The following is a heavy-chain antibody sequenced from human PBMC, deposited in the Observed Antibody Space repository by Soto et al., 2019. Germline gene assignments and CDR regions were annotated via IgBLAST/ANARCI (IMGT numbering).Heavy chain of an antibody. V-gene: IGHV3-21*01. CDR3: AKQPHGFSYGKFDY. CDR1: GFTFSTHS. CDR2: ITISGESK. D-gene: IGHD5-18*01. Sequence: GGSLRLSCAVSGFTFSTHSMNWVRQAPGKGLEWVSSITISGESKYYTDSVTGRFTLSRDNAKNSLYLQMNSLRDEDTAVYYCAKQPHGFSYGKFDYWGQGTLVTVSS. J-gene: IGHJ4*02.